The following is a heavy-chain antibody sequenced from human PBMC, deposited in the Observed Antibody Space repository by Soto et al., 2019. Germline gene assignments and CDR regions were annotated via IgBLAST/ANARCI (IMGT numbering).Heavy chain of an antibody. D-gene: IGHD3-22*01. Sequence: QVQLVESGGGVVQPGRSLRLSCAASGFTFSTYGMHWVRQAPGKGLEWVAVISYDGSKTYYGDSVKGRFTISRDNSKNTLSLQLTSLRPEYTAVYYCSKDHCSRGCEYSCYGMEGWGQGTTVCVSS. J-gene: IGHJ6*02. CDR1: GFTFSTYG. CDR3: SKDHCSRGCEYSCYGMEG. CDR2: ISYDGSKT. V-gene: IGHV3-30*18.